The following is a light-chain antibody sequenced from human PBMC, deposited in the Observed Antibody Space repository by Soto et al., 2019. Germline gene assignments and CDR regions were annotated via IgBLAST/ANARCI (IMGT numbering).Light chain of an antibody. CDR1: SSNIGSNY. Sequence: QSVLTQPPSASGTPGQRVTISCSGSSSNIGSNYVYWYQQLPGTAPKLLIQHNNQRPSGVSNRFSGSKSGNTASLTISGLQAEDEADYYCVSYTTSASYVFGTGTKLTVL. V-gene: IGLV1-47*02. CDR2: HNN. J-gene: IGLJ1*01. CDR3: VSYTTSASYV.